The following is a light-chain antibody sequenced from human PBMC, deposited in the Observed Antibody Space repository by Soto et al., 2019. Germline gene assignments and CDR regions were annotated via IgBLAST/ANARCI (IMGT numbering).Light chain of an antibody. CDR1: QYIGSN. CDR2: GFS. V-gene: IGKV3-15*01. Sequence: EIVMTQSPATLSVSPGEKATLSCRASQYIGSNLAWYHQKPVQAPRLLICGFSTRSTGIPARFSGSGSGTEFTLTISILQSEDFAVYYCEQYNNWPITFGQGTRLEIK. CDR3: EQYNNWPIT. J-gene: IGKJ5*01.